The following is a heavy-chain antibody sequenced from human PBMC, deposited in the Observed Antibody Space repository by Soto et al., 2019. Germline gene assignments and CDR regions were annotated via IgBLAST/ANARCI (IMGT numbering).Heavy chain of an antibody. CDR2: INHSGST. V-gene: IGHV4-34*01. CDR3: ARGPRITIFGVVTDPEGYNDY. CDR1: GGSFSGYY. D-gene: IGHD3-3*01. Sequence: ETLSLTCAVYGGSFSGYYWSWIRQPPGKGLEWIGEINHSGSTNYNPSLKSRVTISVDTSKNQFSLKLSSVTAADTAVYYCARGPRITIFGVVTDPEGYNDYWGQGTLVTVSS. J-gene: IGHJ4*02.